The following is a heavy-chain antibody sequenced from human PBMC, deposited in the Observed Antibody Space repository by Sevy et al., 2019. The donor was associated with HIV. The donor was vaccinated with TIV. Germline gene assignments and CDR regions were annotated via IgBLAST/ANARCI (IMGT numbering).Heavy chain of an antibody. CDR3: ANDALVTSVTSPLGNWFDS. Sequence: GGSLRLSCAASGFTFSIYGMHWVRQAPGKGLEWVGVISHYESHICYTDSVKGRFTISRVNSKNTVYLQMNSLGPEDTAVYDWANDALVTSVTSPLGNWFDSWGLGSLVTVSS. J-gene: IGHJ5*01. CDR2: ISHYESHI. CDR1: GFTFSIYG. V-gene: IGHV3-30*18. D-gene: IGHD4-17*01.